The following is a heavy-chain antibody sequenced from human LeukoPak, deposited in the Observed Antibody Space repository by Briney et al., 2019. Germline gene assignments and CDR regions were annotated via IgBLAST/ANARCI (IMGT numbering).Heavy chain of an antibody. CDR2: ICYSGSI. Sequence: PSETLSLTCTVSGGSISSSSYYWGWIRQPPGKGLEWIGSICYSGSIYYNPSLKSRVTISVDTSKNQFSLKLSSVTAADTAVYYCARTVYSSSWTRYYWFDPWGQGTLVTVSS. CDR1: GGSISSSSYY. CDR3: ARTVYSSSWTRYYWFDP. J-gene: IGHJ5*02. D-gene: IGHD6-13*01. V-gene: IGHV4-39*01.